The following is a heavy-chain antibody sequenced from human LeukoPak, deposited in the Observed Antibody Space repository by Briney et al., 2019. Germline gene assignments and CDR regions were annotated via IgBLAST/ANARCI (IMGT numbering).Heavy chain of an antibody. J-gene: IGHJ4*02. CDR1: GFTFSNYW. D-gene: IGHD1-26*01. CDR3: ARDRSGSL. CDR2: IKQDGSEK. Sequence: GGSLRLSCAASGFTFSNYWMHWVRQAPGKGLEWVANIKQDGSEKYYVDSVKGRFTISRDNAKNSLYLQLNSLRAEDTAVYYCARDRSGSLWGQGTLVTVSS. V-gene: IGHV3-7*01.